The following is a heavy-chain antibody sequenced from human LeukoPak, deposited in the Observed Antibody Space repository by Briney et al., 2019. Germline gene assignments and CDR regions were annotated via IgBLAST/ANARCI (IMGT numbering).Heavy chain of an antibody. J-gene: IGHJ6*02. D-gene: IGHD3-10*01. Sequence: ASVKVSCKASGYTFTSYDINWVRQATGQGLEWMGWMNPNSGNTGYAQKFQGRVTMTRNTSISTAYMELSSLRSEDTAVYYCARFLSSSGSYPTRGYYYGMDVWGQGTTVTVSS. CDR3: ARFLSSSGSYPTRGYYYGMDV. CDR2: MNPNSGNT. CDR1: GYTFTSYD. V-gene: IGHV1-8*01.